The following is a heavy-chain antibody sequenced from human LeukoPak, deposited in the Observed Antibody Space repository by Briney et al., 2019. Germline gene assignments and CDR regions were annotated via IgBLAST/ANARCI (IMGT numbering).Heavy chain of an antibody. CDR1: GGTFSSYA. D-gene: IGHD6-19*01. V-gene: IGHV1-69*13. J-gene: IGHJ4*02. Sequence: GASVKVSCKASGGTFSSYAISWVRQAPGQGLEWMGGIIPIFGTANYAQKFQGRVTITADESTSTAYMELSSLRSEDTAVYYCARAESGGWSEGCFDYWGQGTLVTVSS. CDR2: IIPIFGTA. CDR3: ARAESGGWSEGCFDY.